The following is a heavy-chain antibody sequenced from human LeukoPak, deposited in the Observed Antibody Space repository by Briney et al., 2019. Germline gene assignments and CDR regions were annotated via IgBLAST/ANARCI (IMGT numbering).Heavy chain of an antibody. CDR3: ARDNGSSEWAWFDP. J-gene: IGHJ5*02. CDR2: IYYSGST. D-gene: IGHD6-13*01. Sequence: PSKTLSLTCTVSGGSISSYYWSWIRQPPGKGLEWIGYIYYSGSTNYNPSLKSRVTISVDTSKNQFSLKLSSVTAADTAVYYCARDNGSSEWAWFDPWGQGTLVTVSS. CDR1: GGSISSYY. V-gene: IGHV4-59*01.